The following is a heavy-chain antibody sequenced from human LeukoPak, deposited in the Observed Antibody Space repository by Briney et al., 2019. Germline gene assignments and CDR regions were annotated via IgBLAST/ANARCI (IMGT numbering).Heavy chain of an antibody. CDR2: ITGGGDTT. Sequence: GGSLRLSCAASGFTFSSYAMTWVRQAPGKGLEWVSAITGGGDTTYYADSVKGRFTISRDNSKNTLYPQMNNLRAEDTALYYCAKAANYDILTGYYLDYWGQGTLVTVSS. J-gene: IGHJ4*02. CDR3: AKAANYDILTGYYLDY. V-gene: IGHV3-23*01. CDR1: GFTFSSYA. D-gene: IGHD3-9*01.